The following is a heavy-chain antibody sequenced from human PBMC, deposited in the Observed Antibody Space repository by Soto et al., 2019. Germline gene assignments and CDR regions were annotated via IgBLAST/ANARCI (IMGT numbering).Heavy chain of an antibody. D-gene: IGHD2-2*01. CDR1: GFSFSSYG. Sequence: QVQLVESGGGVVQPGRSLRLSCAASGFSFSSYGTHWVRQAPGKGLEWVAVVSSDGSSKNYADSVKGRFSISRDNSKNPLYLQVNSLRAEDTAVFYCAKEFDSSTSLRAFDYWGQGTLVTVSS. CDR3: AKEFDSSTSLRAFDY. V-gene: IGHV3-30*18. J-gene: IGHJ4*02. CDR2: VSSDGSSK.